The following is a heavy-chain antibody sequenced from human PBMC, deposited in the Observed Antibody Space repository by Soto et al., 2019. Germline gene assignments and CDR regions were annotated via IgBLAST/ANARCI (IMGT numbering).Heavy chain of an antibody. CDR2: IHYSGNT. J-gene: IGHJ4*01. V-gene: IGHV4-59*04. Sequence: SETLSLTCTVSGGSISSYYWSWIRQPPGKGLEWIGNIHYSGNTAYNPSLKSRVITFVDTSENQFSLKLTPVTAADTAVYSCASLRSGPDDGWYWAFDYWGHGTLVTVSS. CDR3: ASLRSGPDDGWYWAFDY. D-gene: IGHD6-19*01. CDR1: GGSISSYY.